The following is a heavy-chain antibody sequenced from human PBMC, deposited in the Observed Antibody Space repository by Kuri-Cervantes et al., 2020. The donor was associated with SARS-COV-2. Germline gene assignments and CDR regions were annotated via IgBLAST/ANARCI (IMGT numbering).Heavy chain of an antibody. Sequence: GSLRLSCTVSGGSISSSSYYWGWIRQPLGKGLEWIGSIYYSGSTYYNPSLKSRVTISVDTSKNQFSLKLSSVTAADTAVYYCARARPRGQDIVVVPAAQKDYYYGMDVWGQGTTVTVSS. V-gene: IGHV4-39*01. CDR3: ARARPRGQDIVVVPAAQKDYYYGMDV. D-gene: IGHD2-2*01. CDR2: IYYSGST. CDR1: GGSISSSSYY. J-gene: IGHJ6*02.